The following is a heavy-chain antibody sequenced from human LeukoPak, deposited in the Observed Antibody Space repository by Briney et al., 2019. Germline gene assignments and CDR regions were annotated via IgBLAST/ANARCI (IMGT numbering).Heavy chain of an antibody. Sequence: PGGSLRLSCAASGFTFSSYWMHWVRQVPGKGLVWVSRIKNDGSSTSYADSEKGRFTISRDNAKNTLYLQMNSLRAEDTAVYYSARRGGDYFDYWGQGTLVTVSS. J-gene: IGHJ4*02. CDR1: GFTFSSYW. V-gene: IGHV3-74*01. D-gene: IGHD4-17*01. CDR3: ARRGGDYFDY. CDR2: IKNDGSST.